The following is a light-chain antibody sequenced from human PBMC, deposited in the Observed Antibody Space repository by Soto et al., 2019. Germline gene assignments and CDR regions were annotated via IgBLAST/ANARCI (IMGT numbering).Light chain of an antibody. CDR2: GAS. Sequence: MSKSASAVSVNPGERASISCRASQSVSSNLAWYQQKPGQAPRLLIYGASTRATGIPARFSGSGSGTEFTLTISSLQSEDFAVYYCPQYNNWPRPFG. J-gene: IGKJ2*01. CDR1: QSVSSN. CDR3: PQYNNWPRP. V-gene: IGKV3-15*01.